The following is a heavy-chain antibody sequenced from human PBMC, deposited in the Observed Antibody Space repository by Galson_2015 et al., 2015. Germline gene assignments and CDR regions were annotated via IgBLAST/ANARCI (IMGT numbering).Heavy chain of an antibody. CDR2: ISGVDSST. D-gene: IGHD2-15*01. CDR1: GFTFSFYG. V-gene: IGHV3-23*01. J-gene: IGHJ4*02. CDR3: VRGIIRGLVVGYADY. Sequence: SLGLSCAASGFTFSFYGMTWVRQAPGKGLEWVSTISGVDSSTSYADSVRGRFTISRDNSKNTLFLRMNSLRAEDTAVYYCVRGIIRGLVVGYADYWGQGTLVTVSS.